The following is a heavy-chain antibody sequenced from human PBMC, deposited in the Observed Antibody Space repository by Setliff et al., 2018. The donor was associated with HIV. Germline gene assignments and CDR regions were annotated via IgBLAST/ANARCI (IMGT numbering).Heavy chain of an antibody. V-gene: IGHV3-13*01. CDR1: GFTFSDYD. J-gene: IGHJ6*02. CDR2: IGTGGDK. Sequence: PGGSLRLSCAASGFTFSDYDFHWVRQAAGKGLEWVSAIGTGGDKYYVDYVKGRFTISRENARNSLYLQMQSLRVGDTAVYYCAREIRTVYTGGHSYYVIDVWGQGTAVTVSS. D-gene: IGHD2-8*01. CDR3: AREIRTVYTGGHSYYVIDV.